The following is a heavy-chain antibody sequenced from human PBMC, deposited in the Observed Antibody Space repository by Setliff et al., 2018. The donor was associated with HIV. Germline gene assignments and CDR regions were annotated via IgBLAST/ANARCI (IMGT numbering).Heavy chain of an antibody. CDR3: VRHVWSDDFLVPGWFDS. D-gene: IGHD3-3*01. Sequence: PSETLSLTCTVSGGSISTGNYYWGWIRQPPGKGLEWIGSVYYSGITYYSSSLKSRVTVSVDTSRIQFSLKLTSVTAADTAVYKCVRHVWSDDFLVPGWFDSWSQGTLVTVSS. V-gene: IGHV4-39*01. CDR1: GGSISTGNYY. J-gene: IGHJ5*01. CDR2: VYYSGIT.